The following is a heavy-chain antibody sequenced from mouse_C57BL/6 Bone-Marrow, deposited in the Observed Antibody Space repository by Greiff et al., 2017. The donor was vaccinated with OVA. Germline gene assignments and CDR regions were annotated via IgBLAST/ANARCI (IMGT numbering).Heavy chain of an antibody. D-gene: IGHD2-5*01. Sequence: VQLQQSGAELVGPGASVTLSCKASGYTFTDYEMHWVKQTPVHGLEWIGAIDPETGGTAYNQKFTGKAILTADKSSSTAYMELRSRTSEDSAVYYCTRGYSNYDGMDYGGQGTSVTVSS. J-gene: IGHJ4*01. V-gene: IGHV1-15*01. CDR1: GYTFTDYE. CDR3: TRGYSNYDGMDY. CDR2: IDPETGGT.